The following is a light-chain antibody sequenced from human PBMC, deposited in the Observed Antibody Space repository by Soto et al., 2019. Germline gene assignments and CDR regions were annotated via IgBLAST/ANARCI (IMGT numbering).Light chain of an antibody. CDR3: LQHNSYPPT. Sequence: DVQMTQSPSSLSASVGDSLTLTCRASQTVTSYLNWYQQKPGKAPKLLIYAASSLQSGVPSRFSGSGSGTEFTLTISSLQPEDFATYYCLQHNSYPPTFGQGTKVDIK. CDR1: QTVTSY. V-gene: IGKV1-17*01. CDR2: AAS. J-gene: IGKJ1*01.